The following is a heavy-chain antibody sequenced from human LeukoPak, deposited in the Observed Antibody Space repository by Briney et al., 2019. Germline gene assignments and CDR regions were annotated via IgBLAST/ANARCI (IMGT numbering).Heavy chain of an antibody. Sequence: SETLSLTCSVSDDSIRIYYWSWIRQPPGKGLEWIGYIYYSGSTNYNPSLKSRVTISVDTSKNQFSLKLSSVTAADTAVYYCARLFRPGDPYYYYYYYMDVWGKGTTVTVSS. CDR2: IYYSGST. CDR1: DDSIRIYY. CDR3: ARLFRPGDPYYYYYYYMDV. D-gene: IGHD4-17*01. V-gene: IGHV4-59*08. J-gene: IGHJ6*03.